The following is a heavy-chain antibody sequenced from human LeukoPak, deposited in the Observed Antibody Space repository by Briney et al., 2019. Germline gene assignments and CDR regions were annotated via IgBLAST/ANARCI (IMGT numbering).Heavy chain of an antibody. V-gene: IGHV4-59*08. CDR2: IFYWRST. D-gene: IGHD5-24*01. J-gene: IGHJ4*02. CDR1: GGSISSYY. CDR3: ASLVELATIFD. Sequence: SETVSLTCTVSGGSISSYYWSWIRQPPGKGLEWIGYIFYWRSTNYNPSLKSRVTISVDTSKNQFSLKLSSVTAADTAVYYCASLVELATIFDWGQGTLVSVSS.